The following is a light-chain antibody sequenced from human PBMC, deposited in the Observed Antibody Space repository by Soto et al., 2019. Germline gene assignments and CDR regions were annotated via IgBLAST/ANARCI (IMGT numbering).Light chain of an antibody. J-gene: IGKJ1*01. CDR2: GAS. CDR3: QQYGSSPRR. V-gene: IGKV3-20*01. CDR1: QSVSSSY. Sequence: EIVVKQSPGAVSLSPGEIATLSFRASQSVSSSYLAWYQQKPGQAPRLLIYGASSRATGIPDRFSGSGSGTDFTLTISRLEPEDFAVYYCQQYGSSPRRFGQGTKVDI.